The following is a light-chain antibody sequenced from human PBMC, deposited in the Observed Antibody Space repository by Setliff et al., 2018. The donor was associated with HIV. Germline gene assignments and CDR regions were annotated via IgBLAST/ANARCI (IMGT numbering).Light chain of an antibody. J-gene: IGLJ1*01. CDR3: SSYTTSNTVPHV. CDR1: SSDVGGHNY. CDR2: EVS. V-gene: IGLV2-14*01. Sequence: QSVLTQPASVSGSPGQSITISCTGTSSDVGGHNYVSWYQQHPGKAPKLIIYEVSYRPSGVSNRFSGSKSGNTASLTISGLQAEDEAEYHCSSYTTSNTVPHVFGTGTRVTV.